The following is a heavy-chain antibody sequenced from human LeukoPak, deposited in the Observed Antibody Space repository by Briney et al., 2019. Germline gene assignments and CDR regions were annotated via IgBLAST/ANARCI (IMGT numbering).Heavy chain of an antibody. V-gene: IGHV3-21*01. Sequence: GGSLTLSCAPSGFTFSSYRMNWVRQAPRKGLEWVSSISRSISYRGSADSVTGRFTISRNNAKTSLYLQMNSLRAEATAEYYCARDGGVGATIVTDYWGQGTLVTVSS. D-gene: IGHD1-26*01. CDR3: ARDGGVGATIVTDY. CDR1: GFTFSSYR. CDR2: ISRSISYR. J-gene: IGHJ4*02.